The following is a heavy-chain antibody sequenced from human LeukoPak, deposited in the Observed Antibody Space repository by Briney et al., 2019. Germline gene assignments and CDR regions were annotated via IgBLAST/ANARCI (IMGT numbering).Heavy chain of an antibody. CDR2: IYYSGST. D-gene: IGHD2-2*01. V-gene: IGHV4-39*01. Sequence: SETLSLTCTVSGGSISSSSCYWGWIRQPPGKGLEWIGSIYYSGSTYYNPSLKSRVTISVDTSKNQFSLKLSSVTAADTAVYYCARLGDDCSSTSCNAFDIWGQGTMVTASS. CDR1: GGSISSSSCY. J-gene: IGHJ3*02. CDR3: ARLGDDCSSTSCNAFDI.